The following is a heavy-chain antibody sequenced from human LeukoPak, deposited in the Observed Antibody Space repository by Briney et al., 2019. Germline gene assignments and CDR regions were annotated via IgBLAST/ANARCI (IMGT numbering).Heavy chain of an antibody. J-gene: IGHJ6*03. CDR3: ASQSYYDSSGYYSEYYMDV. V-gene: IGHV1-46*01. Sequence: GASVKVSCKASGYTFTSYYMHWVRQAPGQGLEWMGIINPSGGSTSYAQKFQGRVTMTRDMSTGTVYMELSSLRSEDTAVYYCASQSYYDSSGYYSEYYMDVWGKGTTVTVSS. CDR1: GYTFTSYY. CDR2: INPSGGST. D-gene: IGHD3-22*01.